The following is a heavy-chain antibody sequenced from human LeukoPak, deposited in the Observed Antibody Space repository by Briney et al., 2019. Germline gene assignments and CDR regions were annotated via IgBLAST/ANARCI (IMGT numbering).Heavy chain of an antibody. J-gene: IGHJ4*02. D-gene: IGHD3-3*01. CDR2: ISAYNGNT. CDR3: ARDLTYYDFWSGYIGLDY. CDR1: GYTFSSYG. V-gene: IGHV1-18*01. Sequence: GASVKVSCKASGYTFSSYGISWVRQAPGQGLEWMGWISAYNGNTNYAQKLQGRVTMTTDTSTSTAYMELRSLRSDDTAVYYCARDLTYYDFWSGYIGLDYWGQGTLVTVSS.